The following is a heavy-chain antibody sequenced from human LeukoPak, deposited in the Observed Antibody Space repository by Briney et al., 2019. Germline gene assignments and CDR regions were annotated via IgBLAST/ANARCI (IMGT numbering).Heavy chain of an antibody. V-gene: IGHV3-23*01. CDR2: ISTSGAST. J-gene: IGHJ3*02. CDR3: ARVWGSYRASDI. Sequence: GGSLRLSCAASGFTFSSYAMSWVRQAPGKGLEWVSAISTSGASTYYADSVKGPFTISRDNSKNTLYLQMNSLRAEDTAVYYCARVWGSYRASDIWGQGTMVTVSS. D-gene: IGHD3-16*02. CDR1: GFTFSSYA.